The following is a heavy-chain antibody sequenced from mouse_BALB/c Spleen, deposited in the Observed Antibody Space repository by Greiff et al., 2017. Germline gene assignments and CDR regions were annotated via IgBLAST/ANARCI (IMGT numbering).Heavy chain of an antibody. CDR1: GYSITSDYA. Sequence: EVKVEESGPGLVKPSQSLSLTCTVTGYSITSDYAWNWIRQFPGNKLEWMGYISYSGSTSYNPSLKSRISITRDTSKNQFFLQLNSVTTEDTATYYCARGVGFAYWGQGTLVTVSA. J-gene: IGHJ3*01. V-gene: IGHV3-2*02. D-gene: IGHD1-1*02. CDR2: ISYSGST. CDR3: ARGVGFAY.